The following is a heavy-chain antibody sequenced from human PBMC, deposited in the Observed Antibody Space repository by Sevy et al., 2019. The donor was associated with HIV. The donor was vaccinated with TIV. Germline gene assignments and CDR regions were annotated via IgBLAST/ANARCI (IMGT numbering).Heavy chain of an antibody. CDR3: AKGTSSWDYFDY. CDR2: IYSDGST. J-gene: IGHJ4*02. V-gene: IGHV3-66*01. CDR1: GFSVNSNY. D-gene: IGHD6-13*01. Sequence: GGSLRLSCAASGFSVNSNYMTWVRQAPGKGLDWVSIIYSDGSTKYEDALKGRFTISRDNSKNTMYLQMNSLRVEDTAVYYCAKGTSSWDYFDYWGQGTLVTVSS.